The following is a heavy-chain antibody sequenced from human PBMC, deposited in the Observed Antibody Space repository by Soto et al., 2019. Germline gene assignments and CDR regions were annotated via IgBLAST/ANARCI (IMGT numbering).Heavy chain of an antibody. V-gene: IGHV4-38-2*01. J-gene: IGHJ4*02. CDR1: GSSTSIGYY. CDR2: IYHSGTT. Sequence: PETLSLTCGVSGSSTSIGYYWGCFRQPPGKGLEWVGSIYHSGTTYYNPSLASRVTISLDTSENGFSLKLTSVTAADTAVYFCARSLFTSSWFAGDWGQGSLVTVSS. CDR3: ARSLFTSSWFAGD. D-gene: IGHD6-13*01.